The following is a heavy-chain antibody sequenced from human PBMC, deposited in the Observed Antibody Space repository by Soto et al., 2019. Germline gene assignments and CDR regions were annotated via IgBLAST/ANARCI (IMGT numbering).Heavy chain of an antibody. CDR3: ARKDSGYADYMDV. CDR1: GGSISSGGYY. J-gene: IGHJ6*03. CDR2: IYYSGST. Sequence: QVQLQESGPGLVKPSQTLSLTCTFSGGSISSGGYYWSWFRQHPGKGLEWIGYIYYSGSTYYNPSLKSRVTMSVDTSENQFSLRLSSVTAADTAVYYCARKDSGYADYMDVWGKGTTVTVSS. V-gene: IGHV4-31*03. D-gene: IGHD5-12*01.